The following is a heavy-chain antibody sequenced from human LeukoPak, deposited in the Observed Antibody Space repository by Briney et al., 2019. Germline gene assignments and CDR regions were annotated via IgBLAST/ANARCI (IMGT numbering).Heavy chain of an antibody. D-gene: IGHD3-22*01. CDR3: AGANDHYDSGGSPGSDWYFDL. V-gene: IGHV4-34*01. CDR1: GGASSGLY. CDR2: ISHSGST. J-gene: IGHJ2*01. Sequence: PSQTLSLTCAVYGGASSGLYWSWIREPPGKGREGSGEISHSGSTNYNPSLKSRVIISVDTSKDQFSLKLRTVTAADTAIYYCAGANDHYDSGGSPGSDWYFDLWGRGTLVTVSS.